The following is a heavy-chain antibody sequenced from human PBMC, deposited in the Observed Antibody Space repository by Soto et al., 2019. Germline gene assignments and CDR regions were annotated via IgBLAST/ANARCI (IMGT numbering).Heavy chain of an antibody. CDR2: IYYSGST. CDR1: GGSVSSGSYY. CDR3: ARNYYDSSGYYYRQSTNYYYYGMDV. D-gene: IGHD3-22*01. Sequence: SEPLSLTCTVSGGSVSSGSYYWSWIRQPPGKGLEWIGYIYYSGSTNYNPSLKSRVTLSVDTSKNQSSLKLSSVTAADTAVYYCARNYYDSSGYYYRQSTNYYYYGMDVWGQGTTVTVSS. J-gene: IGHJ6*02. V-gene: IGHV4-61*01.